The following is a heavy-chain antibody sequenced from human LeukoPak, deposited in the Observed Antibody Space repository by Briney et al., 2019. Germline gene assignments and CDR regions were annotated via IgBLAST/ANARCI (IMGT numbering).Heavy chain of an antibody. CDR3: ARHGSGYSYGSRPIYNWFDP. V-gene: IGHV4-61*02. D-gene: IGHD5-18*01. Sequence: PSETLSLTCSVSGGSISSGSYYWSWIRQPAGKGLEWIGRIYTRGSTNYNPSLKSRVTISVDTSKNQFSLKLSSVTAADTAVYYCARHGSGYSYGSRPIYNWFDPWGQGTLVTVSS. J-gene: IGHJ5*02. CDR1: GGSISSGSYY. CDR2: IYTRGST.